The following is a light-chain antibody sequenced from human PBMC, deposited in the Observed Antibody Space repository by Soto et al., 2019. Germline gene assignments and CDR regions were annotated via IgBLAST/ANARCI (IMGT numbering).Light chain of an antibody. V-gene: IGKV1-27*01. CDR3: QKYNTSPLT. CDR2: ANS. Sequence: DVQMTQSPSSLSAFVGDRVTITCRASQGIAPYLAWFQQKPGKVPKLLIYANSTLQSGVPCRFSGSASGTDFTLTISSQQPEYVGTCYCQKYNTSPLTCGGGTKVEIK. CDR1: QGIAPY. J-gene: IGKJ4*02.